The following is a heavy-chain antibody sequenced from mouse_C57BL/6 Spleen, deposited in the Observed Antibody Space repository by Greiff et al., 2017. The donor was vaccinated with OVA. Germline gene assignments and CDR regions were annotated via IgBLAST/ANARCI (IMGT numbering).Heavy chain of an antibody. Sequence: EVQGVESGGGLVQPGGSLSLSCAASGFTFTDYYMSWVRQPPGKALEWLGFIRNKANGYTTEYSASVKGRFTISRDNSQSILYLQMNALRAEDSATYYCARYDYGSSAWFAYWGQGTLVTVSA. V-gene: IGHV7-3*01. J-gene: IGHJ3*01. CDR2: IRNKANGYTT. D-gene: IGHD1-1*01. CDR1: GFTFTDYY. CDR3: ARYDYGSSAWFAY.